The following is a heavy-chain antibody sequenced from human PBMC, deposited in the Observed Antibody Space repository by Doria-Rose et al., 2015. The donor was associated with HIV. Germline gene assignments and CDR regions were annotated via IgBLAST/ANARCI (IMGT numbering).Heavy chain of an antibody. D-gene: IGHD6-13*01. CDR1: GVSLSSPGMG. CDR3: ARIKSSRWYHKYYFDF. Sequence: QVTLKESGPVLVKPTETPTLTCTVSGVSLSSPGMGVSWIRQPPGKALEWLANMFSDDERSYKTSLKSRLTISGGTSKSQVVLTMTDMDPVDTATYYCARIKSSRWYHKYYFDFWGQGTLVIVSA. J-gene: IGHJ4*02. CDR2: MFSDDER. V-gene: IGHV2-26*01.